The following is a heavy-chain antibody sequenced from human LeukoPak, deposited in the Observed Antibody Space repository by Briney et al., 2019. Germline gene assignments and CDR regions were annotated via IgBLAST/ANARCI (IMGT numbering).Heavy chain of an antibody. CDR3: ARKDFNCSSTGCYDY. D-gene: IGHD2-2*01. Sequence: SETLSLTCAVYGGSFSGYYWSWIRQPPGKGLEWIGEINHSGNTNYNPSLKSRVTTSVDTSKNQFSLKLSSVTAADTAIYYCARKDFNCSSTGCYDYWGQGTLVTVSS. J-gene: IGHJ4*02. CDR1: GGSFSGYY. CDR2: INHSGNT. V-gene: IGHV4-34*01.